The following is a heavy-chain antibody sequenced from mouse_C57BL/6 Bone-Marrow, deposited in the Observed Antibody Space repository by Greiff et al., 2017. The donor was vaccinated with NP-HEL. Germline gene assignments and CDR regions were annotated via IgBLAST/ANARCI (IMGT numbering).Heavy chain of an antibody. CDR3: AREGGYYGSPFAY. D-gene: IGHD1-1*01. CDR1: GYSIISGYY. CDR2: ISYDGSN. V-gene: IGHV3-6*01. Sequence: DVQLQESGPGLVKPSQSLSLTCSVTGYSIISGYYWNWIRQFPGNKLEWMAYISYDGSNNYNPSLKNRISITRDISKNQFFLKLTSVTTEDTATYYCAREGGYYGSPFAYWGQGTLVTVSA. J-gene: IGHJ3*01.